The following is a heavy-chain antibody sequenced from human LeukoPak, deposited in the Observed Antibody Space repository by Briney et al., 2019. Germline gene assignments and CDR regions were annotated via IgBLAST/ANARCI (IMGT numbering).Heavy chain of an antibody. CDR3: AKTHYYDSSGYYFDY. CDR2: ISWNSGSI. CDR1: GFTFDDYA. Sequence: PGRSLRLSCAASGFTFDDYAMHWVRQAPGKGLEWVSGISWNSGSIGYADSVKGRFTISRDNAKNSLYLQMNSLRAEDTGLYYCAKTHYYDSSGYYFDYWGQGTLVTVSS. D-gene: IGHD3-22*01. V-gene: IGHV3-9*01. J-gene: IGHJ4*02.